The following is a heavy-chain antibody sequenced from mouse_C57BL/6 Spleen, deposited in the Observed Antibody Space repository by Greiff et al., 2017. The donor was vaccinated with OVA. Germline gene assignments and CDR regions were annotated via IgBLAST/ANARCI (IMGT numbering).Heavy chain of an antibody. D-gene: IGHD1-1*01. V-gene: IGHV1-39*01. CDR2: INPNYGTT. CDR1: GYSFTDYN. Sequence: VQLKQSGPELVKPGASVKISCKASGYSFTDYNMNWVKQSNGKSLEWIGVINPNYGTTSYNQKFKGKATLTVDQSSSTAYMQLNSLTSEDSAVYYCARNYYYGSSYFWYFDVWGTGTTVTVSS. J-gene: IGHJ1*03. CDR3: ARNYYYGSSYFWYFDV.